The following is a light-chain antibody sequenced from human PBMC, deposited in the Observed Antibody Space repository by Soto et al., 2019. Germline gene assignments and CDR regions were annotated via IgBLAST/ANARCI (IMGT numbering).Light chain of an antibody. Sequence: DIQMTQSPSSLSASVGDRVTITCQACQDITNYLNWYQQKPGKAPKLLIYDASNLETGVPSRFSGSGSGTDFTFTISSLQPEDIATYYCQQYDNLPLTFGPGT. CDR2: DAS. V-gene: IGKV1-33*01. CDR3: QQYDNLPLT. J-gene: IGKJ3*01. CDR1: QDITNY.